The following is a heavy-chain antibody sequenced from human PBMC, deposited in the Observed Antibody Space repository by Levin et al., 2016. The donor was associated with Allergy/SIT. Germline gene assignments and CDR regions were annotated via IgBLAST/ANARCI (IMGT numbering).Heavy chain of an antibody. CDR2: IRSKAYGGTT. D-gene: IGHD2-21*02. CDR3: TRDRLRVVTAIPYYFDY. Sequence: GESLKISCAASGFTFSHAWMSWFRQAPGKGLEWVGFIRSKAYGGTTEYAASVKGRFTISRDDSKSIAYLQMNSLKTEDTAVYYCTRDRLRVVTAIPYYFDYWGQGTLVTVSS. CDR1: GFTFSHAW. V-gene: IGHV3-49*03. J-gene: IGHJ4*02.